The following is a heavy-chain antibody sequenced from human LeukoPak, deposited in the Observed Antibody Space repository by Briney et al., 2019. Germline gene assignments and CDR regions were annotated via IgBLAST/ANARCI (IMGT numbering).Heavy chain of an antibody. CDR1: GFTVSSDY. J-gene: IGHJ6*02. Sequence: VQPGGSLRLSCAASGFTVSSDYMSWVRQAPGKGLEWVSVIYSGGSTYYADSVKGRFTISRDNSKNTLYLQMNSLRAEDTAVYYCAREKDPYYYYGMDVWGQGTTVTVSS. V-gene: IGHV3-66*01. CDR2: IYSGGST. CDR3: AREKDPYYYYGMDV.